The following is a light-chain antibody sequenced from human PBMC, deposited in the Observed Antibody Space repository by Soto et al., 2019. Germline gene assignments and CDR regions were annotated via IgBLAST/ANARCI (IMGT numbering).Light chain of an antibody. J-gene: IGLJ1*01. CDR3: AIWDDSLDGFYA. Sequence: QSVLTQPPSASGTPGQWVTISCSGSRSNIGSNTVNWNQQLPGTAPKLPMYGNNQRPSGVPDRFSGSRSAASASLAINGLQSEDEADYYCAIWDDSLDGFYAFGVRAKRTVL. CDR2: GNN. V-gene: IGLV1-44*01. CDR1: RSNIGSNT.